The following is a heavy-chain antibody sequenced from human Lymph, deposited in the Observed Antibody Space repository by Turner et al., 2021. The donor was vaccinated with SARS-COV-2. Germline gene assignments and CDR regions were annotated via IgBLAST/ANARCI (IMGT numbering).Heavy chain of an antibody. CDR1: GCTFSSYR. V-gene: IGHV3-21*01. D-gene: IGHD2-21*02. CDR2: ITFTSSYI. CDR3: ARGPPDFPYYFDY. J-gene: IGHJ4*02. Sequence: EVQLVESGGGLVKPGGSLRLSCAASGCTFSSYRMNWVRQAPGKGRGWVSSITFTSSYIYYADSVKGRFTISRDNAKNSLYLQMNSLRAEDTAVYYCARGPPDFPYYFDYWGQGTLVTVSS.